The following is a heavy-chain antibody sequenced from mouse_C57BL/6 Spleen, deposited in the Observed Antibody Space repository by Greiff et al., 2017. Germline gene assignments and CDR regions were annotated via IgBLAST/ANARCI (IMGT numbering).Heavy chain of an antibody. D-gene: IGHD2-5*01. CDR2: IYPGDGDT. Sequence: VQLVESGAELVKPGASVKISCKASGYAFSSYWMNWVKQRPGKGLEWIGQIYPGDGDTNYNGKFKGKATLTADKSSSTAYMQLSSLTSEDSAVYFCARSSNYVFAYWGQGTLVTVSA. CDR1: GYAFSSYW. CDR3: ARSSNYVFAY. J-gene: IGHJ3*01. V-gene: IGHV1-80*01.